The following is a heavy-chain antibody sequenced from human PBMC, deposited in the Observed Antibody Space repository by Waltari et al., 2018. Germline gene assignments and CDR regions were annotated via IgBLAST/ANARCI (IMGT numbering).Heavy chain of an antibody. D-gene: IGHD6-19*01. J-gene: IGHJ4*02. Sequence: EVQLVESGGGLVQPGGSLRLSCAAYAFQFSHSWMYWVRQSPGKGLVWVSRISMDGSIVNYADSVKGRFTISRDNAKSTLFLQMNSLRVDDTAMYYCVTTGVAGFYWGQGTRVTVSS. CDR2: ISMDGSIV. V-gene: IGHV3-74*01. CDR1: AFQFSHSW. CDR3: VTTGVAGFY.